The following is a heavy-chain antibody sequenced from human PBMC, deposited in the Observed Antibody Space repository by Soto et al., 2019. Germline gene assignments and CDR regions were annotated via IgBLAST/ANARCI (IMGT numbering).Heavy chain of an antibody. J-gene: IGHJ4*02. D-gene: IGHD2-8*01. V-gene: IGHV4-59*01. CDR3: ARAPMVLSRSYFDS. CDR2: ISYSGNT. CDR1: GGSISNFY. Sequence: QVHLRESGPGLVKPSETLSLSCTVSGGSISNFYWSWIRQPPGKGLEWIGYISYSGNTNYNPSLKSRVSISVATSKTHLSLNLTSVTAADTAVYYCARAPMVLSRSYFDSWGQGTPVTVSS.